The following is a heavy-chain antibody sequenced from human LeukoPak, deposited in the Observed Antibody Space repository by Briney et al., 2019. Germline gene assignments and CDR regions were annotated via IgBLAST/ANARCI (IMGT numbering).Heavy chain of an antibody. CDR1: GASFSGYY. D-gene: IGHD2-15*01. J-gene: IGHJ6*03. Sequence: SETLSLTCAVSGASFSGYYWTWIRQSPGKGLEWIGEVTPGRSSNYNPSLKSRVTISVDTSKNQFSLKLSSVTAADTAVYYCAKFSTPLSMDVWGKGTTVTVSS. V-gene: IGHV4-34*01. CDR3: AKFSTPLSMDV. CDR2: VTPGRSS.